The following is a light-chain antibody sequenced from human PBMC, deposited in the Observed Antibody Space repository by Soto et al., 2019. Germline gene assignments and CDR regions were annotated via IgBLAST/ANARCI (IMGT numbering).Light chain of an antibody. J-gene: IGKJ2*01. CDR2: GAS. V-gene: IGKV3-15*01. Sequence: EIVMTQSPATLSVSPGERATLSCRASQSVSSNLAWYQQKPGQAPRLLIYGASTRATGIPARFSGSRSGTEVPLTISSLQSEDFAVYYCQQYSNWPPYTFGQGTKLEIK. CDR1: QSVSSN. CDR3: QQYSNWPPYT.